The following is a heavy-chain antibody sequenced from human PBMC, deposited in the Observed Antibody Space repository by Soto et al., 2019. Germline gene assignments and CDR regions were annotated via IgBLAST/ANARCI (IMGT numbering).Heavy chain of an antibody. V-gene: IGHV1-18*01. J-gene: IGHJ6*02. CDR1: GYTFSTYG. D-gene: IGHD1-1*01. Sequence: VQLVQSGAEVEKPGASVTVSCKVFGYTFSTYGLSWVRQAPGQGLEWMGWVSPYNGNTYYAPGLQGRVTMTTDTYTNTAYMSLRSLRSDDTAIYYCVRGGILEANRPYYYYGLDVWGHGTPVTVSS. CDR2: VSPYNGNT. CDR3: VRGGILEANRPYYYYGLDV.